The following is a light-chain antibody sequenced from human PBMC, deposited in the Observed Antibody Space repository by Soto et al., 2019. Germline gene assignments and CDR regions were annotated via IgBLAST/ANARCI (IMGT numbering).Light chain of an antibody. Sequence: DIRMTQAASTLSGDVGDRLTITCLASQSISSYLNWYQQKPGKAPKLLIYAASSLQSGVPSRFSGSGSGTDFTLTISSLQPEDFATYYCQQSYSTPITFGQGTRLEIK. J-gene: IGKJ5*01. CDR3: QQSYSTPIT. CDR1: QSISSY. V-gene: IGKV1-39*01. CDR2: AAS.